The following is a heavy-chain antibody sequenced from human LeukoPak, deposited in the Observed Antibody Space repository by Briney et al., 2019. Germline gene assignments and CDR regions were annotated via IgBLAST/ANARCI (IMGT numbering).Heavy chain of an antibody. V-gene: IGHV3-30*03. CDR3: ATLTGDMDS. Sequence: GRSLRLSCAASGFTFSYYGLHWVRQAPGKGLEWVGAISYDGTNKNYADSVKGRFTISRDNSKNMLYVQMNSLRTEDTAVYYCATLTGDMDSWGQGTLVTVSS. CDR1: GFTFSYYG. D-gene: IGHD7-27*01. CDR2: ISYDGTNK. J-gene: IGHJ4*02.